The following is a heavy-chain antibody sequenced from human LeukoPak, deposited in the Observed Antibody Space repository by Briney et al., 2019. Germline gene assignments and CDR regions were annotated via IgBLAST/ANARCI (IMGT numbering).Heavy chain of an antibody. J-gene: IGHJ4*02. D-gene: IGHD5-24*01. CDR3: ARGRGYNSFDY. V-gene: IGHV4-34*01. Sequence: PSETLSLTCAVYGGSFSGYYWSWFSQPPGKGLEWIGEINHSGSTNYNPSLKSRVTISVDTYKNQFSLELGSVTAADTAVYYCARGRGYNSFDYWGQGTLVTVSS. CDR2: INHSGST. CDR1: GGSFSGYY.